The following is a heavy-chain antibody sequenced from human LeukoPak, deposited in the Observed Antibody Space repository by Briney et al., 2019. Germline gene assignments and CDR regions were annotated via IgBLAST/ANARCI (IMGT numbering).Heavy chain of an antibody. J-gene: IGHJ4*02. D-gene: IGHD6-19*01. V-gene: IGHV4-59*08. CDR2: IYYTGST. CDR3: ASQSGSSGWHGC. Sequence: SETLSLTCTVSGGSISSYHWSWIRQPPGKGLEWIGYIYYTGSTNYNPSLKSRVTISIDTSKNQFSLKLNSVTAADTAVYYCASQSGSSGWHGCWGQGTLVTVSS. CDR1: GGSISSYH.